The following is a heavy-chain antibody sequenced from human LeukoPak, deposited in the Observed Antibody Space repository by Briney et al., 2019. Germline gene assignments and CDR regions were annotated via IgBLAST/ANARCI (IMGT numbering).Heavy chain of an antibody. CDR2: ISDDGINK. D-gene: IGHD1-14*01. CDR1: GFTFSSYV. CDR3: VRDHAALRYYFDY. J-gene: IGHJ4*02. V-gene: IGHV3-30-3*01. Sequence: GGSLRLSCAASGFTFSSYVMHWVRQAPGKGLEWVAVISDDGINKYHAGSVKGRFTISRDNSKSALFLKLNSLRAEDTAVYYDVRDHAALRYYFDYWGQGTLITVPS.